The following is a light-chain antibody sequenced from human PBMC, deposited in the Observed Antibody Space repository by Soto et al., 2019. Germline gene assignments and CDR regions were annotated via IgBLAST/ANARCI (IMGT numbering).Light chain of an antibody. V-gene: IGLV1-40*01. CDR2: GNS. J-gene: IGLJ2*01. CDR3: QSYDSSLTGV. CDR1: SSNIGAGYD. Sequence: QSVLTQPPSVSGAPGQRVTISCTGSSSNIGAGYDVYWFQQFPGTAPKLLIYGNSNRPSGVPDRFSGSKSGTSASLAITGLQAEDEADYYCQSYDSSLTGVFGGGTKLTVL.